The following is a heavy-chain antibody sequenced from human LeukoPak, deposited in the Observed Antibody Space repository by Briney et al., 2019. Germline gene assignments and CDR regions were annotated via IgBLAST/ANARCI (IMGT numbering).Heavy chain of an antibody. CDR3: ARLWLERRIGGYHFDY. J-gene: IGHJ4*02. V-gene: IGHV1-18*01. D-gene: IGHD1-1*01. CDR2: ISAYNGNT. Sequence: ASVKVSCKASGYTFTSYGISWVRQAPGQGLEWMGWISAYNGNTNYAQKLQGRVTMTTDTSTSTAYMELRSLRSDDTAVYYCARLWLERRIGGYHFDYWGQGTLVTVSS. CDR1: GYTFTSYG.